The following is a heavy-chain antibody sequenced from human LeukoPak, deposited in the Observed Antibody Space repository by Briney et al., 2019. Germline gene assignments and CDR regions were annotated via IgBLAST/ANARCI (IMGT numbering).Heavy chain of an antibody. V-gene: IGHV3-66*01. D-gene: IGHD2-15*01. CDR1: GFTVSSNY. CDR2: IYSGGST. Sequence: GSLRLSCAASGFTVSSNYMSWVRQAPGKGLEWVSVIYSGGSTYYADSVKGRFTISRDNSKNTLYLQMNSLRAGDTAVYYCARVDSYCSGEGCYYYYGMDVWGQGTTVTVSS. CDR3: ARVDSYCSGEGCYYYYGMDV. J-gene: IGHJ6*02.